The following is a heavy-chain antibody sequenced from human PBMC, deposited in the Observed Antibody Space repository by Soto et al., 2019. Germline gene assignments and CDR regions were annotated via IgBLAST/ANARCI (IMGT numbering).Heavy chain of an antibody. Sequence: PGGSLRLSCEGSGFTFSSYSMNWVRQAPGKGLEWVSSISGSGGYIYYADSVKGRFTISRDNAKNSLYLQMTSLRDEDTALYYCARDSQSTPWYAADYWGQGSLVPVYS. CDR1: GFTFSSYS. CDR3: ARDSQSTPWYAADY. CDR2: ISGSGGYI. V-gene: IGHV3-21*01. J-gene: IGHJ4*02. D-gene: IGHD6-13*01.